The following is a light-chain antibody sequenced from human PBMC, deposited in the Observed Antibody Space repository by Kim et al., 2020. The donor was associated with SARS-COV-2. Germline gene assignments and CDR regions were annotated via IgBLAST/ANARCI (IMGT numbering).Light chain of an antibody. J-gene: IGLJ1*01. CDR3: SSRDSSGTSYV. Sequence: ALGQKVKITCQGDSLRSYYASWYQQRPGQAPLLVIYAKNNRPSGIPDRFSGSSAGNTASLTITAAQAEDEADYYCSSRDSSGTSYVFGTGTKVTVL. CDR1: SLRSYY. V-gene: IGLV3-19*01. CDR2: AKN.